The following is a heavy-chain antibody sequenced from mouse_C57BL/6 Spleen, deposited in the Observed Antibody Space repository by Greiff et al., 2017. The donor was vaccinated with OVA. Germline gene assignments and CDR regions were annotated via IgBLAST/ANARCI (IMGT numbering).Heavy chain of an antibody. CDR3: ARGNWDDWYFDV. D-gene: IGHD4-1*01. V-gene: IGHV1-52*01. CDR1: GYTFTSYW. J-gene: IGHJ1*03. Sequence: QVQLQQPGAELVRPGSSVKLSCKASGYTFTSYWMHWVKQRPIQGLEWIGNIDPSDSETHYNQKFKDKATLTVDKSSSTAYMQRSSLTSEDSAVYYCARGNWDDWYFDVWGTGTTVTVSS. CDR2: IDPSDSET.